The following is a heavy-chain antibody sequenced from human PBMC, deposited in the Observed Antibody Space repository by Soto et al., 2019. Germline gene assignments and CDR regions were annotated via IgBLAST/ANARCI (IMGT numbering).Heavy chain of an antibody. V-gene: IGHV5-51*01. D-gene: IGHD2-15*01. Sequence: GESLKISCKGSGYSFTSYWIGWVRQMPGKGLEWMGIIYPGDSDTRYSPSFQGQVTISADKSISTAYLQWSSLKASDTAMYYCATAELGYCSGGSCRILGGLDYWGQGTLVTVSS. CDR1: GYSFTSYW. CDR2: IYPGDSDT. CDR3: ATAELGYCSGGSCRILGGLDY. J-gene: IGHJ4*02.